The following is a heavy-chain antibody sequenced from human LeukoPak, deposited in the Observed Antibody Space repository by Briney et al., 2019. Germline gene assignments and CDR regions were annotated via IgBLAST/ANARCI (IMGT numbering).Heavy chain of an antibody. CDR3: ARLAVRGAYGGYDY. J-gene: IGHJ4*02. CDR2: VSAGGGST. D-gene: IGHD3-10*01. Sequence: PGGSLRLSCAASGFTFNSCAMSWVRQAPGKGLEWVSSVSAGGGSTYYADSVKGRFTIPRDNSKNTLYLQMNSLRAEDTAVYYCARLAVRGAYGGYDYWGQGTLVTVSS. V-gene: IGHV3-23*01. CDR1: GFTFNSCA.